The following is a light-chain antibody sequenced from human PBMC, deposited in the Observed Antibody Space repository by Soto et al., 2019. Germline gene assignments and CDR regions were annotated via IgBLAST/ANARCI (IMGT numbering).Light chain of an antibody. CDR2: EVT. V-gene: IGLV2-14*03. CDR1: SSDVGAYNY. CDR3: SSYTTTITLWV. Sequence: QSVLTQPASVSGSPGQSITISCSGTSSDVGAYNYVSWYQQHPGKAPKLMIYEVTERPSGVSNRFSGSKSGNTASLTISGLQAEDEADYFCSSYTTTITLWVFGGGTKVTVL. J-gene: IGLJ3*02.